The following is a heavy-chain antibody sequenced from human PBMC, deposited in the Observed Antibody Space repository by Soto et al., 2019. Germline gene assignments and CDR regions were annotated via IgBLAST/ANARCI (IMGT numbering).Heavy chain of an antibody. CDR3: AREGTPYSNYSSSGGARPQTLQYYYYYYGMDV. D-gene: IGHD4-4*01. CDR1: GYTFTSYD. J-gene: IGHJ6*02. V-gene: IGHV1-8*01. CDR2: MNPNSGNT. Sequence: GASVKVSCKASGYTFTSYDINWVRQATGQGLEWMGWMNPNSGNTGYAQKFQGRVTMTRNTSISTAYMELSSLRSEDTAVYYCAREGTPYSNYSSSGGARPQTLQYYYYYYGMDVWGQGTTVTVSS.